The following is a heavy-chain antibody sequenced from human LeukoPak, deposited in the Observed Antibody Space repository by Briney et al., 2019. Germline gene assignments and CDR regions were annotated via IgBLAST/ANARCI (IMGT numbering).Heavy chain of an antibody. D-gene: IGHD2-2*01. J-gene: IGHJ5*02. CDR2: ISNGN. Sequence: GGSLRLSCVTSGFVFSSHAMSWVRQAPGKGLEWVAAISNGNHYADSVKGRFTISRDNSKNTVYLQMSSLRAEDTAVYFCVREAGSCTAASCSKTNWFDPWGQGTLVTVS. CDR3: VREAGSCTAASCSKTNWFDP. V-gene: IGHV3-23*05. CDR1: GFVFSSHA.